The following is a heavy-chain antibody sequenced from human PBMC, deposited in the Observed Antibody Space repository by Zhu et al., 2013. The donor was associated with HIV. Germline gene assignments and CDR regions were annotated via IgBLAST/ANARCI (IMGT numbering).Heavy chain of an antibody. V-gene: IGHV1-69*06. CDR1: GGTFSSYA. CDR3: ARARYFDWLFHYYYGMDV. Sequence: QVQLVQSGAEVKKPGSSVKVSCKASGGTFSSYAISWVRQAPGQGLEWMGGIIPIFGTANYAQKFQGRVTITADKSTSTAYMELSSLRSEDTAVYYCARARYFDWLFHYYYGMDVWGQGTTVTVSS. D-gene: IGHD3-9*01. J-gene: IGHJ6*02. CDR2: IIPIFGTA.